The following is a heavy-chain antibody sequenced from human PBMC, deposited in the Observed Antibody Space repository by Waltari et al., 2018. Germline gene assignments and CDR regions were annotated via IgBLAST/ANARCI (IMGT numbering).Heavy chain of an antibody. CDR3: ARLGGGAFDI. CDR2: ISYDGSNK. J-gene: IGHJ3*02. Sequence: QVQLVESGGGVVQPGRSLRLSCAASGFTFSSCAMHSVRQAPGKGLGWVAVISYDGSNKYYADSVKGRFTISRDNSKNTLYLQMNSLRAEDTAVYYCARLGGGAFDIWGQGQWSPSLQ. CDR1: GFTFSSCA. D-gene: IGHD2-15*01. V-gene: IGHV3-30-3*01.